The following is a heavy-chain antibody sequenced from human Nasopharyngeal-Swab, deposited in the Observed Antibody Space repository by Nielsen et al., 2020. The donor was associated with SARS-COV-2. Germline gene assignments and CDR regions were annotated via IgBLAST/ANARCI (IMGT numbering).Heavy chain of an antibody. CDR3: ARSGDSNYRRPPYYYHYMDV. V-gene: IGHV1-69*06. CDR2: IIPIFGTA. Sequence: WVRQAPGQGLEWMGGIIPIFGTANYAQKFQGRVTITADKSTSTAYMELSSLRSEDTAVYYCARSGDSNYRRPPYYYHYMDVWGKGTTVTVSS. D-gene: IGHD6-13*01. J-gene: IGHJ6*03.